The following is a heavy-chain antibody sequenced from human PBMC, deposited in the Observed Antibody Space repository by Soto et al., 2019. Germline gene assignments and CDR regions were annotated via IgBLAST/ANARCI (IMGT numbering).Heavy chain of an antibody. CDR1: GFTLSDHY. J-gene: IGHJ3*02. Sequence: GGSLRLSCAASGFTLSDHYMSWIRQSPGKGLEWVSYISSSGSYTNYADSVKGRFTISRDNSKNTLYLQMNSLRAEDTAVYYCAREREVTIFGVVYRGAFDIWGQGTMVTVSS. CDR3: AREREVTIFGVVYRGAFDI. D-gene: IGHD3-3*01. V-gene: IGHV3-11*06. CDR2: ISSSGSYT.